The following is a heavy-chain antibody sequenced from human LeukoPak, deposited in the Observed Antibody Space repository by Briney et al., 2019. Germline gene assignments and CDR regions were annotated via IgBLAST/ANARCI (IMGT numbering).Heavy chain of an antibody. Sequence: GGSLRLPCAASGFTFSSYAMSWVRQAPGKGLEWVSAISGSGGSTYYADSVKGRFTISRDNSKNTLYLQMNSLRAEDTAVYYCTAQLYDYVWGSYRDFDYWGQGTLVTVSS. V-gene: IGHV3-23*01. CDR2: ISGSGGST. CDR3: TAQLYDYVWGSYRDFDY. J-gene: IGHJ4*02. D-gene: IGHD3-16*02. CDR1: GFTFSSYA.